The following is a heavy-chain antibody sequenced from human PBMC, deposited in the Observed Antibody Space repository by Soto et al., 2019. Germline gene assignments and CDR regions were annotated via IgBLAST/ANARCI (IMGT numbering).Heavy chain of an antibody. Sequence: EVQLVESGGGLVKPGGSLRLSCAASGFSFTNTWMHWVRQAPGKGLEWVGRIKSRGDGETTDYAAPVKGRFTISSDDSRDTLYVQMNSLKSEDTAVYYCATYYDIGSGHLPHWGQGILVIVSS. V-gene: IGHV3-15*07. D-gene: IGHD3-3*01. CDR2: IKSRGDGETT. CDR3: ATYYDIGSGHLPH. CDR1: GFSFTNTW. J-gene: IGHJ4*02.